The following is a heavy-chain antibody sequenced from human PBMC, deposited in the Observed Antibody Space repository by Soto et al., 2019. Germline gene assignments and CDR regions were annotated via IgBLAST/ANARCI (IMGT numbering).Heavy chain of an antibody. CDR1: GGSISSSNW. Sequence: PSETLSLTCAVSGGSISSSNWWSWVRQPPGKGLEWIGEIYHSGSTNYNPSLKSRVTISVDKSKNQFSLKLSSVTAADTAVYYCARDHGLRTPYYYYYGMDVWGQGTTVTVSS. CDR2: IYHSGST. CDR3: ARDHGLRTPYYYYYGMDV. V-gene: IGHV4-4*02. D-gene: IGHD3-10*01. J-gene: IGHJ6*02.